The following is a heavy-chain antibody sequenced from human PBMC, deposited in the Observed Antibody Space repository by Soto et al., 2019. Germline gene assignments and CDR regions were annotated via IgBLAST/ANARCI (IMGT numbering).Heavy chain of an antibody. Sequence: EVQLVESGGGLVQPGGSLRLSCLASEFTFKTYWMNWVRQAPGKGLEGVANIKDDGSEKYYVDSVKGRFTISRDNAKNSLYLPMNSLSGEDTAVYYCARDWGTPGRGSAVGYYYQYGMDVWGQGTTITVSS. V-gene: IGHV3-7*05. J-gene: IGHJ6*02. CDR2: IKDDGSEK. D-gene: IGHD6-13*01. CDR1: EFTFKTYW. CDR3: ARDWGTPGRGSAVGYYYQYGMDV.